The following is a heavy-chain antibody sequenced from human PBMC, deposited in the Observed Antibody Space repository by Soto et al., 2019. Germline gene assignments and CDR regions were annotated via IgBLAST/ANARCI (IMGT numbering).Heavy chain of an antibody. V-gene: IGHV1-69*01. CDR3: ARGYCGSNSCHNWFGP. CDR2: IFPIFGTP. J-gene: IGHJ5*02. Sequence: QVQLVQSGAEVKKPGSSVKVSCKTSGGIFTNYVITWVRQAPGQGLEWMGGIFPIFGTPNYAQKFQGRVTITADESTSTAYMELSSLRSDDTALYYCARGYCGSNSCHNWFGPWGQGTLVTVSS. D-gene: IGHD2-2*01. CDR1: GGIFTNYV.